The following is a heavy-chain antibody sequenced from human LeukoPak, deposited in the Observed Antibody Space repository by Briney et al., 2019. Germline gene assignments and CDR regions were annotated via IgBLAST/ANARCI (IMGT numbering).Heavy chain of an antibody. J-gene: IGHJ4*02. CDR1: GGSISSYY. Sequence: SETLSLTCTVSGGSISSYYWSWIRQPPGKGLEWIGYIYYSGSTNYNPSLKSRVTISVDTSKNQFSLKLSSVTAADTAVYYCATHLPPDRTYYFDYWGQGTLVTVSS. V-gene: IGHV4-59*08. CDR3: ATHLPPDRTYYFDY. D-gene: IGHD1-14*01. CDR2: IYYSGST.